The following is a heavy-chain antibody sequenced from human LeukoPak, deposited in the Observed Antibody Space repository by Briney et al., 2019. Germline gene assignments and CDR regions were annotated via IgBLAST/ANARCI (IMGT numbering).Heavy chain of an antibody. V-gene: IGHV3-23*01. CDR3: AKGRGYCTGGSCYSDY. J-gene: IGHJ4*02. CDR1: GFTFSDYY. D-gene: IGHD2-15*01. CDR2: ISGSDGST. Sequence: GGSLRLSCAASGFTFSDYYMSWIRQAPGKGLEWVSTISGSDGSTYYADSVKGRFTISRDNSKNTLYLQMNSLRVEDTAIYYCAKGRGYCTGGSCYSDYWGQGTPVTVSS.